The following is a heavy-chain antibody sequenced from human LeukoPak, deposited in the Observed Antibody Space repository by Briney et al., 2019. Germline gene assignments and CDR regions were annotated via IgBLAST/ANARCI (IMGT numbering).Heavy chain of an antibody. J-gene: IGHJ1*01. CDR2: ISGSAIST. V-gene: IGHV3-23*01. CDR3: VKGYSSSWPKEYFQH. Sequence: GGSLRLSCAASGFTFNNYAMIWVRQAPGKGLEWVSAISGSAISTYDADSVKGRFTISRDNSRNTLYLQMNSLRAEDTAVYYCVKGYSSSWPKEYFQHWGQGTLVIVSS. CDR1: GFTFNNYA. D-gene: IGHD6-13*01.